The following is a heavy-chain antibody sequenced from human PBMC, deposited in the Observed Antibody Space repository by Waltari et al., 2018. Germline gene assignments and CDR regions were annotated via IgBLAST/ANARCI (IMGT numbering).Heavy chain of an antibody. CDR3: ARDFDLGSGFAFDI. D-gene: IGHD3-3*01. Sequence: QVQLVQSGAEVKKPGSSVKVSCKASGGTFSSYAIRWVRQAPGQGLEWMGGIIPIFGTANYAQKFQGRVTITADKSTSTAYMELSSLRSEDTAVYYCARDFDLGSGFAFDIWGQGTMVTVSS. J-gene: IGHJ3*02. CDR1: GGTFSSYA. CDR2: IIPIFGTA. V-gene: IGHV1-69*14.